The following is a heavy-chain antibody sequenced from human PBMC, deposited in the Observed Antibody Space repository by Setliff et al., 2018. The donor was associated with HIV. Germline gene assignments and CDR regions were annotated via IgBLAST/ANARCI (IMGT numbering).Heavy chain of an antibody. J-gene: IGHJ6*02. Sequence: GASVKVSCKAPENTFSNYYLHGVRQAPGQGLEGMGIINPSGGRTNYAQKFQGRVTMTRDTSTSTVYMELSSLRSEGTAVYFCARDVRDGVEEWFSTLDDGMDVWGQGTTVTVSS. V-gene: IGHV1-46*01. CDR1: ENTFSNYY. CDR2: INPSGGRT. D-gene: IGHD3-3*01. CDR3: ARDVRDGVEEWFSTLDDGMDV.